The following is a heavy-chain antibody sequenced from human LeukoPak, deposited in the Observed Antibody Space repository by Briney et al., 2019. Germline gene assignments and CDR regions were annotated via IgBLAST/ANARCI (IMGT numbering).Heavy chain of an antibody. Sequence: SETLSLTCTVSGGSISSYYWSWIRQPPGKGLEWIGYIYYSGSTNYNPSLKSRVTISVDTSKNQFSLKLSSVTAADTAVYYCARRCPYFDYWGQGTLVTVSS. CDR2: IYYSGST. V-gene: IGHV4-59*08. CDR1: GGSISSYY. CDR3: ARRCPYFDY. D-gene: IGHD4/OR15-4a*01. J-gene: IGHJ4*02.